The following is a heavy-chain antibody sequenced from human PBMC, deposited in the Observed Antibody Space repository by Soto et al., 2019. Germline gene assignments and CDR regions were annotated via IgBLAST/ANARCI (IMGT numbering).Heavy chain of an antibody. CDR3: ASRAYNYGAPNYDAYYGLDV. V-gene: IGHV3-48*03. Sequence: PGGSLRLSCAASGFSFSGYEMNWVRQAPGKXLEWISYISGSGTTKYYADSVKGRFTISKDTAKKSLYLQMSSLRAEDTALYYWASRAYNYGAPNYDAYYGLDVWGQGPTVTVSS. D-gene: IGHD1-1*01. J-gene: IGHJ6*02. CDR2: ISGSGTTK. CDR1: GFSFSGYE.